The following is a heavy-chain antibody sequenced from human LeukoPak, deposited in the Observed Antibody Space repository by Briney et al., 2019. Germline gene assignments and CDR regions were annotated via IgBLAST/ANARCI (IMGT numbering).Heavy chain of an antibody. CDR2: ISGGSSSNT. J-gene: IGHJ6*02. CDR1: GFTFSSYE. Sequence: GGSLRLSCAASGFTFSSYEMNWVRQAPGKGLEWVSGISGGSSSNTNYADSVKGRFTISRDNAKNSLYLQMNSLRAEDTAVYFCARGSFYYAMDVWGQGTTVTVSS. CDR3: ARGSFYYAMDV. V-gene: IGHV3-48*03.